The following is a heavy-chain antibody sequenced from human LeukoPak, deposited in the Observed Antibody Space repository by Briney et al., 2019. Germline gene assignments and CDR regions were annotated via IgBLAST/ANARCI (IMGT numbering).Heavy chain of an antibody. CDR1: GFTFSTYG. CDR3: AKDRGRQVYSYGSNWFDP. D-gene: IGHD5-18*01. CDR2: IRYDGSNK. V-gene: IGHV3-30*02. Sequence: GGSLRLSCAASGFTFSTYGMHWVRQAPGKGLHWVAFIRYDGSNKYYADSVKGRFTISRDNSKNTLYLQINSLRAEDTAVYYCAKDRGRQVYSYGSNWFDPWGQGPLVTVSS. J-gene: IGHJ5*02.